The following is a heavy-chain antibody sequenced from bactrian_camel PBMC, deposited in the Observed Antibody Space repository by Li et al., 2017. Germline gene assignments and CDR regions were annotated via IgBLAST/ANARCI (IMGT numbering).Heavy chain of an antibody. CDR1: GDPYSSNC. J-gene: IGHJ4*01. V-gene: IGHV3S1*01. Sequence: HVQLVESGGGLVQPGGSLRLSCKITGDPYSSNCRAWFRQAPGKEREGVAAFYVGGGSTYYADSVKGRFTISQDNAKNTLYLQMNSLKPEDTAVYYCVRDGGDWNPEVWGQGTQVTVS. CDR2: FYVGGGST. CDR3: VRDGGDWNPEV. D-gene: IGHD8*01.